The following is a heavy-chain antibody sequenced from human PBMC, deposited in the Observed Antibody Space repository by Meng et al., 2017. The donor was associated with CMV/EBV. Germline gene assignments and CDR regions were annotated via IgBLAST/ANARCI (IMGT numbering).Heavy chain of an antibody. Sequence: GQSEAGLEKPGVSGTSFCKASVDHVSHLGIIWVRQAPGSSVEWMGWIGVYHGNTNYAQNLEDRVGMTTDTSTSIVYMELSSLRSDDTAVYYCARDAGSGRLTVDYWGQGTLVTVSS. D-gene: IGHD2-15*01. CDR2: IGVYHGNT. V-gene: IGHV1-18*01. J-gene: IGHJ4*02. CDR3: ARDAGSGRLTVDY. CDR1: VDHVSHLG.